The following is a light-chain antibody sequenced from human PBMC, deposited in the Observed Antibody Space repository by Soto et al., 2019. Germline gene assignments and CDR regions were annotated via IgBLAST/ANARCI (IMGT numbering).Light chain of an antibody. V-gene: IGLV2-14*01. J-gene: IGLJ2*01. CDR2: DVN. Sequence: QSVLTQPASVSGSPGQSITSSCTGTSSDIGGYNYVSWYQQHPGKAPKLMIYDVNNRPSGVSNRFSGSKSGNTASLTISGLQAEDEADYYCSSYTSSSTAVFGGGTKLTVL. CDR3: SSYTSSSTAV. CDR1: SSDIGGYNY.